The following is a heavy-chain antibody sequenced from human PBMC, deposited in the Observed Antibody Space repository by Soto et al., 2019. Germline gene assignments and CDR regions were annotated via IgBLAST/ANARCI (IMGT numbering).Heavy chain of an antibody. CDR2: IYYSGST. CDR3: ARETYYYDSSGYHQYYFDY. V-gene: IGHV4-61*01. J-gene: IGHJ4*02. Sequence: SHTCTVSEGTSISGSDYWSLIRQPPGKGLEWIGYIYYSGSTNYNPSLKSRVTISVDTSKNPFSLKLSSVTAADTAVYYCARETYYYDSSGYHQYYFDYWGQGTLVTVSS. CDR1: EGTSISGSDY. D-gene: IGHD3-22*01.